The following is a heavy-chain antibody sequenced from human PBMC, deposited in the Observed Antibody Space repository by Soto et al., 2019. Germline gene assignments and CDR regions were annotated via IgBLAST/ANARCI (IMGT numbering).Heavy chain of an antibody. CDR2: FDPEDGET. Sequence: ASVKVSCKVSGYTLTELSMHWVRQAPGKGLEWMGGFDPEDGETIYAQKFQGRVTMTEDTSTDTAYMELSSLRSEDTAVYYRAFLKVVVAAIAFDIWGQGTMVTVSS. J-gene: IGHJ3*02. CDR1: GYTLTELS. D-gene: IGHD2-15*01. CDR3: AFLKVVVAAIAFDI. V-gene: IGHV1-24*01.